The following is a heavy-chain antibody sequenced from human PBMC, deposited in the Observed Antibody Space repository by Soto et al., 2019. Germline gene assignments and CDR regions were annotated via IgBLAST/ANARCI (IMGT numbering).Heavy chain of an antibody. Sequence: QVQLQESGPGLVKPSETLSLTCTVSGGSISNYYWNWIRQSPEKGLEWVGYISSSGSTKYNPSLKSRVTISLDMSMNQFSLKLSSVTAADTAVYYCARAFMLPPKYGSGSLAYWGQGTLVTVSS. V-gene: IGHV4-59*13. CDR3: ARAFMLPPKYGSGSLAY. D-gene: IGHD3-10*01. CDR2: ISSSGST. CDR1: GGSISNYY. J-gene: IGHJ4*02.